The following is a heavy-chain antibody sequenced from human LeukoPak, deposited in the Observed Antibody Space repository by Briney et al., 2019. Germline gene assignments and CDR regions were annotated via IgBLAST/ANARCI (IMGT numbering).Heavy chain of an antibody. CDR2: IYYSGST. Sequence: SETLSLTCTVSGDSITSHYWSWIRQPPGKGLEWIGYIYYSGSTNYNPSLKSRVTISVDTSKNQFSLKLSSVTAADTAVYYCARGEETTVFGVVITVGWFDPWGQGTLVTVSS. J-gene: IGHJ5*02. CDR1: GDSITSHY. CDR3: ARGEETTVFGVVITVGWFDP. V-gene: IGHV4-59*11. D-gene: IGHD3-3*01.